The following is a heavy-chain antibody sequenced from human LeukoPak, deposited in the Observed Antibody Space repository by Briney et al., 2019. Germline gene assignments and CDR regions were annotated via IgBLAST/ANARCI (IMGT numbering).Heavy chain of an antibody. Sequence: GGSLRLSCAASGFTFSSYAMNWVRQAPGKGLEWVSYISSSSSTIYYADSVKGRFTISRDNAKNSLYLQMNSLRAEDTAVYYSARREWLYDYWGQGTLVTVSS. D-gene: IGHD3-3*01. CDR1: GFTFSSYA. CDR3: ARREWLYDY. CDR2: ISSSSSTI. V-gene: IGHV3-48*01. J-gene: IGHJ4*02.